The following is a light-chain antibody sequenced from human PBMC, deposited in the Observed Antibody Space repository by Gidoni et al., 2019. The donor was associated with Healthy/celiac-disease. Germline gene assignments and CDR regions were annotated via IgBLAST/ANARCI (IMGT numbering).Light chain of an antibody. J-gene: IGKJ4*01. V-gene: IGKV1-33*01. CDR2: DAS. CDR1: QDISNY. CDR3: QQYDNLPLT. Sequence: DIQMTQSPSSLSASVGDRVTITCQASQDISNYLNWYQQKPGKAPKLLIYDASNLETGVPSRFSGIGSGTDFTFTISSLQPEDIATSYCQQYDNLPLTFXGXTKVEIK.